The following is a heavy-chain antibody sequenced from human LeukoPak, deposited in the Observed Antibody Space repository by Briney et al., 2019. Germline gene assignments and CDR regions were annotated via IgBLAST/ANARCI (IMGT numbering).Heavy chain of an antibody. CDR2: INPSGGST. D-gene: IGHD3-10*01. CDR3: ARNAPGSGSFLAWSFDY. CDR1: GYTFTSYY. J-gene: IGHJ4*02. V-gene: IGHV1-46*01. Sequence: GASVKVSCKASGYTFTSYYMHWVRQAPGQGLEWMGIINPSGGSTSYAQKFQGRVTMTRDTSTSTVYMELSSLRSEDTAVYYCARNAPGSGSFLAWSFDYWGQGTLVTVSS.